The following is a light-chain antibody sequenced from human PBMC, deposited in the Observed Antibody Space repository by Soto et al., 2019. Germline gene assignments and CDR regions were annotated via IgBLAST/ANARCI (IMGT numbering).Light chain of an antibody. CDR2: YAS. V-gene: IGKV1-12*01. CDR1: QGISSW. CDR3: QQANSFPHT. J-gene: IGKJ2*01. Sequence: DILMTQSPSSVSASGGDRVSINCRASQGISSWLAWYQQKPGKAPKLLISYASTLQSGVPSRFTGSGSGTNFTLTINSPRAEDFATYYCQQANSFPHTFGQGTKVDIK.